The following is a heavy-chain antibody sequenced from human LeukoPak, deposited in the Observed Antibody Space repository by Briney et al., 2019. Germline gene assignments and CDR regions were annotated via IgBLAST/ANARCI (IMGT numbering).Heavy chain of an antibody. D-gene: IGHD5-18*01. J-gene: IGHJ5*02. CDR1: GGSFSGYY. Sequence: SETLSLTCAVYGGSFSGYYWSWIRQPPGKGLEWIGEINHSGSTYYNPSLKSRVTISVDTSKNQFSLKLSSVTAADTAVYYCARGARGYSYVKFDPWGQGTLVTVSS. CDR3: ARGARGYSYVKFDP. CDR2: INHSGST. V-gene: IGHV4-34*01.